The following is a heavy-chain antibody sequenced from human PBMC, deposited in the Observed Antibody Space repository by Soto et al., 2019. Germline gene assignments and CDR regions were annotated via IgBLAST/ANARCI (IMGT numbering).Heavy chain of an antibody. CDR1: GFTFGSYA. V-gene: IGHV3-23*01. J-gene: IGHJ4*02. CDR3: AKDKGYDGSEGGAY. CDR2: ISNSGNST. D-gene: IGHD3-22*01. Sequence: PGGSLRLSCAASGFTFGSYAMSWVRQAPGKGLEWVSTISNSGNSTYYADSVKGRFTITRDNSQNTQYLQMNSLRAEDTAVYYCAKDKGYDGSEGGAYWGQGTLVTVSS.